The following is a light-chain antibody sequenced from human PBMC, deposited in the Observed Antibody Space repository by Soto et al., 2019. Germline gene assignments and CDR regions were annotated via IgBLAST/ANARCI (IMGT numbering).Light chain of an antibody. J-gene: IGLJ2*01. Sequence: QSALTQPASVSGSPGQAITISCTGTSSDVGGYHYVSWYQQHPGKAHKLMIYEVSNRPSGVSNRFSGSKSGNTASLTISGLQAEDEAEYYCSAYTSSSTPHVVFGGGTKLTVL. CDR2: EVS. V-gene: IGLV2-14*01. CDR3: SAYTSSSTPHVV. CDR1: SSDVGGYHY.